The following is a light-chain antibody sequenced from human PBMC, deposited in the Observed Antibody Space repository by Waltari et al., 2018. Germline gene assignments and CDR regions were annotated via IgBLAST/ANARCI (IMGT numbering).Light chain of an antibody. CDR3: QQYSGYSGP. V-gene: IGKV1-5*01. CDR2: DAS. Sequence: DIQMTQFPSTLSASVGVRFTITCRASPSISRWLAWYQQKPGKAPKVLIYDASTLERGVPSRFSGSGSETEFTLAISSLQPDDFATYYCQQYSGYSGPFGGGTKVEIK. J-gene: IGKJ4*01. CDR1: PSISRW.